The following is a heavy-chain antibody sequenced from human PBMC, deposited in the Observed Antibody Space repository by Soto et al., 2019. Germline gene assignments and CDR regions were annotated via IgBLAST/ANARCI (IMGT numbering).Heavy chain of an antibody. J-gene: IGHJ2*01. Sequence: QVQLQESGPGLVKPSETLSLTCTVSGGSISSYYWSWIRQPPGKGLEWIGYIYYRGSTNYHPSLNSRVTISVDTSKNQFSLKLSSVTAADTAMYYCARFNCYFDLWGRGTLVTVSS. CDR3: ARFNCYFDL. V-gene: IGHV4-59*01. CDR2: IYYRGST. CDR1: GGSISSYY.